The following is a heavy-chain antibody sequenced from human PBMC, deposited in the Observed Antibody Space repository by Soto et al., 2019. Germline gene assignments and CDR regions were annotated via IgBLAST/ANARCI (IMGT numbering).Heavy chain of an antibody. J-gene: IGHJ5*02. Sequence: PSETLSLTXAVYGGSFSGYYWSWIRQPPGKGLEWIGEINHSGSTNYNPSLKSRVTISVDTSKNQFSLKLGSVTAADTAVYYCARGFLKDYDSSGYYLNWFDPWGQGTLVTVSS. D-gene: IGHD3-22*01. V-gene: IGHV4-34*01. CDR1: GGSFSGYY. CDR3: ARGFLKDYDSSGYYLNWFDP. CDR2: INHSGST.